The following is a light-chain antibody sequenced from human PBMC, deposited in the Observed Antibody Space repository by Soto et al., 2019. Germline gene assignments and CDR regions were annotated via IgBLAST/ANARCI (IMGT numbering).Light chain of an antibody. CDR1: SSDIGAYNI. V-gene: IGLV2-14*03. CDR2: DVN. CDR3: TAWTTSTTMI. Sequence: QSALTQPASVSGSPGQSITISCTGTSSDIGAYNIVSWYQQHPGKAPKLMLYDVNIRPSGVSNRLSGSKAGNTAALTISGLQAEDEADYYCTAWTTSTTMIFGGGTKLTVL. J-gene: IGLJ2*01.